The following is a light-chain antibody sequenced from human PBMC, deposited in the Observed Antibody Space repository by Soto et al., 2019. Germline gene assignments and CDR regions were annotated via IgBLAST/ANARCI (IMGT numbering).Light chain of an antibody. CDR2: KAS. CDR1: QTISSW. V-gene: IGKV1-5*03. CDR3: QHYNSYSEA. J-gene: IGKJ1*01. Sequence: IQMTQSPSTLSGSVGDRVTITCRASQTISSWLAWYQQKPGKAPKLLMYKASTLKSGVPSRFSGSGSGTEFTPTISSLQPDDFATYYCQHYNSYSEAFGQGTKV.